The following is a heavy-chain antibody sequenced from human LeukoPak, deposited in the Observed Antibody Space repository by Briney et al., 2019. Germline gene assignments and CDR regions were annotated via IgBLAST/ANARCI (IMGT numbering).Heavy chain of an antibody. CDR3: ARGNSYYDSSDYFPWESFQH. D-gene: IGHD3-22*01. J-gene: IGHJ1*01. Sequence: SETLSLTCTVSGGSISSSSYYSGWIRQPPGKGLEWIGNIYYSGSTYYSSSLKSRVIISVDTSKNQFSLKLSSVTAADTAVYYCARGNSYYDSSDYFPWESFQHWGQGTLVTVSS. CDR2: IYYSGST. V-gene: IGHV4-39*07. CDR1: GGSISSSSYY.